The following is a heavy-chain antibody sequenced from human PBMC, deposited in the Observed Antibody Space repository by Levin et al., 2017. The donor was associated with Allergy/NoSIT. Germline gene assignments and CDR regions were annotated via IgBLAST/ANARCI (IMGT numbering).Heavy chain of an antibody. D-gene: IGHD3-10*01. Sequence: GGSLRLSCAASGFTLSSYWMSWVRQAPGKGLEWVANIKQDGSEKYYVDSVKGRFTISRDNAKNSLYLQMNSLRAEDTAVYYCARVLMVQGLLITYYFDYWGQGTLVTVSS. J-gene: IGHJ4*02. CDR2: IKQDGSEK. CDR3: ARVLMVQGLLITYYFDY. V-gene: IGHV3-7*01. CDR1: GFTLSSYW.